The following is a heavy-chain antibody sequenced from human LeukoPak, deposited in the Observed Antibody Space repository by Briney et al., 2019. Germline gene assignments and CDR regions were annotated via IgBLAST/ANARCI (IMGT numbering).Heavy chain of an antibody. CDR3: ARDYSSSWLRFFDY. D-gene: IGHD6-6*01. Sequence: GRSLRLSCASSGFTFSSYGMHWVREAPGKGLEWVAVMWFDGSNIYYADSVKGRFTISRDNSKNTLYLQINSLRAEDTAVYYCARDYSSSWLRFFDYWGQGTLVTISS. CDR2: MWFDGSNI. CDR1: GFTFSSYG. V-gene: IGHV3-33*01. J-gene: IGHJ4*02.